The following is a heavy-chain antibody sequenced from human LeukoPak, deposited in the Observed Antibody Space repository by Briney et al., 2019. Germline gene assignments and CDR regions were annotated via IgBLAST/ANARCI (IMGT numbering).Heavy chain of an antibody. CDR3: ARGYGPRYYYDSSGYRWADY. D-gene: IGHD3-22*01. CDR2: INPSGGST. V-gene: IGHV1-46*01. CDR1: GYTFTSYY. J-gene: IGHJ4*02. Sequence: ASVKVSCKASGYTFTSYYMHWVRQAPGQGLEWMGIINPSGGSTSYAQKFQGRVTMTRNTSISTAYMELSSLRSEDTAVYYCARGYGPRYYYDSSGYRWADYWGQGTLVTVSS.